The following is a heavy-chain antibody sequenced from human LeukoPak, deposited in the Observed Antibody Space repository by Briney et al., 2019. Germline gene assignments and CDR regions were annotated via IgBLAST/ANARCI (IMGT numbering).Heavy chain of an antibody. CDR3: ARDRLPTLFRYCSGGSCYYDCFDP. Sequence: GGSLRLSCAASGFTFSSYSMNWVRQAPGKGLEWVSSISSSSSYIYYADSVKGRFTISRDNAKNSLYLQMNSLRAEDTAVYYCARDRLPTLFRYCSGGSCYYDCFDPWGQGTLVTVSS. CDR1: GFTFSSYS. D-gene: IGHD2-15*01. J-gene: IGHJ5*02. CDR2: ISSSSSYI. V-gene: IGHV3-21*01.